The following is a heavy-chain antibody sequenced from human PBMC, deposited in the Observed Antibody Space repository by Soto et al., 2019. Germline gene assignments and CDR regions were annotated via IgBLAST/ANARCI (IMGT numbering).Heavy chain of an antibody. CDR3: ARHIVVDSGVDGYYYYGMDV. J-gene: IGHJ6*02. CDR1: GYSFTSYW. V-gene: IGHV5-51*01. D-gene: IGHD2-15*01. Sequence: PGESLKISCKGSGYSFTSYWIGWVRQMPGKGLEWMGIIYPGDSDTRYSPSFQGQVTISADKSISTAYLQWSSLKASDTAMYYCARHIVVDSGVDGYYYYGMDVWGQGTTVTVSS. CDR2: IYPGDSDT.